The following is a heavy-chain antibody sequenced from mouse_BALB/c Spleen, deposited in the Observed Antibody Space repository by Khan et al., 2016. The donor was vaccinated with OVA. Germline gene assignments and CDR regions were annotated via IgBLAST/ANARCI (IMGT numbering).Heavy chain of an antibody. CDR1: GYSFTGYF. CDR2: INPHIGET. V-gene: IGHV1-20*01. CDR3: TRIYRSDFDY. Sequence: VQLKQSGPELVRPGASVKISCTASGYSFTGYFMNWGMQSHGKSLEWIGRINPHIGETFYNQRFKDKATLTVDESSSTAHMELRSLTSEDSAVYYCTRIYRSDFDYWGQGTTLTVSS. J-gene: IGHJ2*01. D-gene: IGHD1-1*01.